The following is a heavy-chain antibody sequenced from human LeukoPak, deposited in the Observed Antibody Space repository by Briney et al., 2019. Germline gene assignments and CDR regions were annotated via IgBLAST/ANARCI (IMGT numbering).Heavy chain of an antibody. V-gene: IGHV3-23*01. CDR1: GFTFSSYG. J-gene: IGHJ4*02. D-gene: IGHD6-19*01. CDR3: ARDLENSRDLTGIAVAGFDY. Sequence: SGGSLRLSCAASGFTFSSYGMSWVRQAPGKGLEWVSAMSDSGDSTYYADSVKGRFTISRDNSKNTLYLQMNSLRAEDTAVYYCARDLENSRDLTGIAVAGFDYWGQGTLVTVSS. CDR2: MSDSGDST.